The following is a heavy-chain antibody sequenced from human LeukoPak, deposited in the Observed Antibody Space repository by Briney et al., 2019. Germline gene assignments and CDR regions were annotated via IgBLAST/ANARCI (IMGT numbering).Heavy chain of an antibody. CDR2: INHSGST. CDR3: ARGQYYYDSSGYFFY. CDR1: GGSFSGYY. J-gene: IGHJ4*02. Sequence: SETLSLTCAVYGGSFSGYYWSWIRQPPGKGLEWIGEINHSGSTNYNPSLKGRVTISVDTSKNQFSLKLSSVTAADTAVYYCARGQYYYDSSGYFFYWGQGTLVTVSS. V-gene: IGHV4-34*01. D-gene: IGHD3-22*01.